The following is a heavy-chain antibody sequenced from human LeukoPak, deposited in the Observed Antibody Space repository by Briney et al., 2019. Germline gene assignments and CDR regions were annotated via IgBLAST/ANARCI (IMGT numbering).Heavy chain of an antibody. D-gene: IGHD2-15*01. CDR3: AKASEPVVVVASLPYYFDY. CDR1: GFTFADYA. CDR2: ISWMSGSI. J-gene: IGHJ4*02. V-gene: IGHV3-9*01. Sequence: GGSLRLSCAASGFTFADYAMHWVRQAPEEGLGWVSGISWMSGSIGYADSVKGRFTISRDNAKNSLYLQMNSLRAEGTALYYCAKASEPVVVVASLPYYFDYWGQGTLVTVSS.